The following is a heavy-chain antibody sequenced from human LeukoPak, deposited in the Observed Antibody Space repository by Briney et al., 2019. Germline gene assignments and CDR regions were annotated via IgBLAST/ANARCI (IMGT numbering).Heavy chain of an antibody. D-gene: IGHD2-2*01. Sequence: SETLSLTCTVSGGSISSSSFFWAWIRQPPGKGLEWIGAVSYSGTTYYSPSLKSRVTISVDTSKNQFSLRLTSVTAADTALYYCAKLTCSSTFCPLDYWGQGTLVTVSS. CDR2: VSYSGTT. CDR1: GGSISSSSFF. CDR3: AKLTCSSTFCPLDY. J-gene: IGHJ4*02. V-gene: IGHV4-39*01.